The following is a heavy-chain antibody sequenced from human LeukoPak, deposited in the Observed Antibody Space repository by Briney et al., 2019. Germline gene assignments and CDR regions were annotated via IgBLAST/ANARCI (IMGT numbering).Heavy chain of an antibody. D-gene: IGHD2-15*01. CDR2: IYWNDQK. CDR3: AHRARVNGTCSGFDY. Sequence: VSGPTLVKPTQTLTLTCTFSGFSLTTIGVGVGWIRQPPGKALEWLPLIYWNDQKRYSPSLTTRPSITKDTSKNQVILTVTNMDPVDTATYYCAHRARVNGTCSGFDYWGQGVLVTVSS. J-gene: IGHJ4*02. CDR1: GFSLTTIGVG. V-gene: IGHV2-5*01.